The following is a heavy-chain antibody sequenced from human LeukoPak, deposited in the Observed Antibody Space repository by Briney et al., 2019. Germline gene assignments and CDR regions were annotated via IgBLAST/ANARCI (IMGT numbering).Heavy chain of an antibody. CDR3: ARGLRDFWSGYYWTSNYGMDV. CDR2: IYTSGGT. V-gene: IGHV4-4*07. D-gene: IGHD3-3*01. Sequence: SETLSLTCTVSGGSISSYYWSWIRQPAGKGLEWIGRIYTSGGTNYNPSLKSRVTMSVDTSKNQFSLKLGSVTAADTAVYYCARGLRDFWSGYYWTSNYGMDVWGQGTTVTVSS. J-gene: IGHJ6*02. CDR1: GGSISSYY.